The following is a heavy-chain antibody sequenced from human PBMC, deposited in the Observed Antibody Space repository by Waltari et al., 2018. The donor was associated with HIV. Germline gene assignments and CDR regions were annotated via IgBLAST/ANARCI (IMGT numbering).Heavy chain of an antibody. CDR2: ISYDGRHI. D-gene: IGHD1-20*01. CDR1: GFTFNRYA. J-gene: IGHJ4*02. Sequence: QVQLVDSGGGVVQPGRSLRLSCAASGFTFNRYALPWVRQAPGKGLEWVAVISYDGRHIFYADSVRGRFTISRDNSKNTLYLQMNSLTPADTAVYYCARAYNWNIRSPGFCDFWGQGTLVTVSS. CDR3: ARAYNWNIRSPGFCDF. V-gene: IGHV3-30*04.